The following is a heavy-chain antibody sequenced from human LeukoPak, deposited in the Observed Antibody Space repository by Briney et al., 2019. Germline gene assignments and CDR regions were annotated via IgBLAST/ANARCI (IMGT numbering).Heavy chain of an antibody. CDR3: AKDSTTVGTYYYYYYMDV. CDR1: GFTFSSYG. Sequence: GGSLRLSCAASGFTFSSYGMHWVRQAPGKGLEWVAFIRYDGSNKCYADSMKGRFTISRDNSKNTLYLQMNSLRAEDTAVYYCAKDSTTVGTYYYYYYMDVWGKGTTVTISS. V-gene: IGHV3-30*02. CDR2: IRYDGSNK. D-gene: IGHD4-17*01. J-gene: IGHJ6*03.